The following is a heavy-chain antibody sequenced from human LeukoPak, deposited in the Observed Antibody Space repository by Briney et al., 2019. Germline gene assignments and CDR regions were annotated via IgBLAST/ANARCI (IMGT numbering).Heavy chain of an antibody. CDR1: GFTFSSYS. CDR2: ISSSSTI. Sequence: GGSLRLSCAASGFTFSSYSMNWVRQAPGKGLEWVSYISSSSTIYYADSVKGRFTISRDSAKNSLYLQMNSLRAEDTAVYYCAKDKYSGSSWYLDYWGQGTLVTVSS. V-gene: IGHV3-48*01. D-gene: IGHD6-13*01. J-gene: IGHJ4*02. CDR3: AKDKYSGSSWYLDY.